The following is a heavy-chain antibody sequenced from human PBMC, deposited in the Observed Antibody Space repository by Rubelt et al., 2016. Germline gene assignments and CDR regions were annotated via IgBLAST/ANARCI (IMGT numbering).Heavy chain of an antibody. CDR2: INPNSGGT. J-gene: IGHJ6*02. V-gene: IGHV1-2*04. CDR1: GYTFTGYY. Sequence: GASVKVSCKASGYTFTGYYMHWVRQAPGQGLEWMGRINPNSGGTNYAQKFQGWVTMTRDTSISTAYMELSRLRSDDTAVYYCARVWDDYASRYWYYYYGMDVWGQGTTVTVSS. D-gene: IGHD4-17*01. CDR3: ARVWDDYASRYWYYYYGMDV.